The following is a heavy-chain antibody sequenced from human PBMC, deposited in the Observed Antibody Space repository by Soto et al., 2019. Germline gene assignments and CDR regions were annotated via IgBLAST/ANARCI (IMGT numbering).Heavy chain of an antibody. V-gene: IGHV2-70*01. Sequence: SGPTLVNPTQTLTLTCTFSGFSLSTSGMCVSWIRQPPGKALEWLALIDWDDDKYYSTSLKTRLTISKDTSKNQVVLTMTDMDPVDTATYYCARTYTAMAPTPYYYYYGMDVWGQGTTVTVSS. CDR2: IDWDDDK. J-gene: IGHJ6*02. CDR3: ARTYTAMAPTPYYYYYGMDV. CDR1: GFSLSTSGMC. D-gene: IGHD5-18*01.